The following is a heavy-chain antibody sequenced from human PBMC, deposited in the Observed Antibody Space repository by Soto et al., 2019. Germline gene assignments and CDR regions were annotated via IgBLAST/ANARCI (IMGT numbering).Heavy chain of an antibody. CDR1: GFTFSSYA. J-gene: IGHJ6*02. V-gene: IGHV3-23*01. Sequence: GGSLRLSCAASGFTFSSYAMSWVRQAPGKGLEWVSAISGSGGSTYYADSVKGRFTISRDNSKNTLYLQMNSLRAEDTAVYYCAKGSGYPYYYYYGMDVWGQGTTVTVSS. D-gene: IGHD3-3*01. CDR2: ISGSGGST. CDR3: AKGSGYPYYYYYGMDV.